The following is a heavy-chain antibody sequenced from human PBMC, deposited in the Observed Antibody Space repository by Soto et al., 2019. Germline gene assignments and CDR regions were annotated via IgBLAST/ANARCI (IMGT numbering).Heavy chain of an antibody. CDR2: INAGNGNT. J-gene: IGHJ4*02. V-gene: IGHV1-3*01. D-gene: IGHD6-13*01. CDR1: GGTFSSYA. Sequence: ASVKVSCKASGGTFSSYAISWVRQAPGQGLEWMGWINAGNGNTKYSQKFQGRVTITRDTSASTAYMELSSLRSEDTAVYYCARGAAAGTGDYCGQGTLVTVSS. CDR3: ARGAAAGTGDY.